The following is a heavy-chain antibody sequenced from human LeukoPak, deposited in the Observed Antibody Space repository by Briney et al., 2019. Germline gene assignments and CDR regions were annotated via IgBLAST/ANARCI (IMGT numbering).Heavy chain of an antibody. CDR3: ARDLWRMIVVTHFDY. J-gene: IGHJ4*02. Sequence: PGGSLRLSCAGSKFVFSDYVMSWVRQAPGKGLEWVSTITGSGTSTYYADSVKGRFTISRDNAKNSLYLQMNSLRAEDTAVYYCARDLWRMIVVTHFDYWGQGTLVTVSS. V-gene: IGHV3-11*04. CDR2: ITGSGTST. CDR1: KFVFSDYV. D-gene: IGHD3-22*01.